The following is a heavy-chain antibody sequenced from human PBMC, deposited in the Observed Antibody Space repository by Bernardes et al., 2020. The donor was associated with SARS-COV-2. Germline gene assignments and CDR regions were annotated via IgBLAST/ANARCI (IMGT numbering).Heavy chain of an antibody. V-gene: IGHV3-23*01. Sequence: GGSLRLSCAASGFSFSSYAMSWVRQAPGKGLEWVSAVINGNANYADCVRGRFTISRDNPKNMVNLQLNSLRAEDTAIYYCAKDLSQWLVPGYFDYWGRGTLVTVSS. CDR3: AKDLSQWLVPGYFDY. CDR1: GFSFSSYA. CDR2: VINGNA. D-gene: IGHD6-19*01. J-gene: IGHJ4*02.